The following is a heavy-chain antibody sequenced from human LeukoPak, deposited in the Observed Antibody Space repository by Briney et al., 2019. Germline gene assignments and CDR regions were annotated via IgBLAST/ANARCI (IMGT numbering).Heavy chain of an antibody. CDR3: AKDYGSYRGGY. CDR1: GFIFSSHA. Sequence: GGCLRLSCAASGFIFSSHAMSWVRQAPGKGLEWVSAISNSGDSTDYSDSVKGRFTISRDNSKNTLYLQMNSLRADDTAVYYRAKDYGSYRGGYWGQGILVTVSS. J-gene: IGHJ4*02. D-gene: IGHD1-26*01. V-gene: IGHV3-23*01. CDR2: ISNSGDST.